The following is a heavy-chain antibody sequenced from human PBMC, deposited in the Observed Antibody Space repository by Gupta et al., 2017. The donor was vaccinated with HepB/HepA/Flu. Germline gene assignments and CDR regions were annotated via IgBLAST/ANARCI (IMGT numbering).Heavy chain of an antibody. CDR1: GFTFSTAW. CDR3: TTDGGGGEVSHRAFDY. D-gene: IGHD3-10*01. Sequence: EVQLVESGGGLVKPGGSLRLSCAASGFTFSTAWMSWVRQAPGKGLEWVGRIKSKTDGGTTEYAAPVKGRFTISRDDSKNTRDLKRNSMKTEETAVYYCTTDGGGGEVSHRAFDYGGQGTLVTVYS. V-gene: IGHV3-15*01. J-gene: IGHJ4*02. CDR2: IKSKTDGGTT.